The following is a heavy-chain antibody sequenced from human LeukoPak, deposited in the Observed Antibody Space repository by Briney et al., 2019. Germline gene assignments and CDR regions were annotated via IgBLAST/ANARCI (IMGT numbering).Heavy chain of an antibody. V-gene: IGHV1-24*01. CDR2: FDPEDGET. CDR1: GYTLTELS. CDR3: ATFGFFLVAATPEPWFDP. D-gene: IGHD6-19*01. Sequence: ASVKVSCKVSGYTLTELSMHWVRQAPGKGLEWMGGFDPEDGETIYAQKFQGRVTMTEDTSTDTAYMELSSLRSEDTAVYYCATFGFFLVAATPEPWFDPWGQGTLVTVSS. J-gene: IGHJ5*02.